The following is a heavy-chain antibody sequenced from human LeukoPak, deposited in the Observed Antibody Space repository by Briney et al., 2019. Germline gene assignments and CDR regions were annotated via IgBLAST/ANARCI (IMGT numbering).Heavy chain of an antibody. J-gene: IGHJ4*02. D-gene: IGHD6-19*01. CDR1: GYTYSSYA. CDR3: AKDRGSTGWSDY. V-gene: IGHV3-23*01. CDR2: ISVTGSSA. Sequence: PGGSQTLSCAPSGYTYSSYAMTCARQAPGRGLECVSSISVTGSSAYYAGSVKGRFTISRDNSMNTVDLQMNSLRADDTAVYYCAKDRGSTGWSDYWGQGTRVTVSS.